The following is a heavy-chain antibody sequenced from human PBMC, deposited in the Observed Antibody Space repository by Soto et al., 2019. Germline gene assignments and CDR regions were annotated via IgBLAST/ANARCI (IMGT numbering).Heavy chain of an antibody. CDR2: INAGNGNT. V-gene: IGHV1-3*01. CDR3: ATITMVRGVIVNAFDI. J-gene: IGHJ3*02. D-gene: IGHD3-10*01. Sequence: HWVRQAPGQRLEWMGWINAGNGNTKYSQKFQGRVTITRDTSASTAYMELSSLRSEDTAVYYCATITMVRGVIVNAFDIWGQGTMVTVSS.